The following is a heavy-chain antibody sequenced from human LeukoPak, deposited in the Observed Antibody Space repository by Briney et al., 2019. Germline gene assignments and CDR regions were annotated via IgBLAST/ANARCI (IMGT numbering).Heavy chain of an antibody. CDR3: ARASGSYYYDSSGYYAFDI. J-gene: IGHJ3*02. V-gene: IGHV1-2*06. Sequence: ASVKVSCKASGYTFTGYYMHWVRQAPGQGLEWMRRINPNSGGTNYAQKFQGRVTMTRDTSISTAYMELSRLRSDDTAVYYCARASGSYYYDSSGYYAFDIWGQGTMVTVSS. CDR1: GYTFTGYY. D-gene: IGHD3-22*01. CDR2: INPNSGGT.